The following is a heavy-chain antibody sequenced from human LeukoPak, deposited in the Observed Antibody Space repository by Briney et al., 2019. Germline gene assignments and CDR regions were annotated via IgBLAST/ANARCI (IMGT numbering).Heavy chain of an antibody. Sequence: GGSLRLSCAASEFTFSSYSMNWVRQAPGKGLEWVSYISGSSSTIYYADSVKGRFSISRANAKNSLSLQMNSLRAEDTAVYYCARDWSAGAWTDLDYWGQGTLVTVSS. D-gene: IGHD3/OR15-3a*01. V-gene: IGHV3-48*04. CDR3: ARDWSAGAWTDLDY. CDR1: EFTFSSYS. J-gene: IGHJ4*02. CDR2: ISGSSSTI.